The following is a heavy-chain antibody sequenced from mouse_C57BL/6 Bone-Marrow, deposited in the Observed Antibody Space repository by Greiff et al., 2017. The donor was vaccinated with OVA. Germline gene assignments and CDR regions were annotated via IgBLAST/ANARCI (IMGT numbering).Heavy chain of an antibody. V-gene: IGHV5-4*01. CDR1: GFTFSSYA. D-gene: IGHD1-1*01. Sequence: EVKLMESGGGLVKPGGSLKLSCAASGFTFSSYAMSWVRQTPEKRLEWVATISDGGSYTYYPDNVKGRFTISRDNAKNNLYLQMSHLKSEDTAMYYCAREVWYYGSSYDFAYWGQGTLVTVSA. CDR2: ISDGGSYT. CDR3: AREVWYYGSSYDFAY. J-gene: IGHJ3*01.